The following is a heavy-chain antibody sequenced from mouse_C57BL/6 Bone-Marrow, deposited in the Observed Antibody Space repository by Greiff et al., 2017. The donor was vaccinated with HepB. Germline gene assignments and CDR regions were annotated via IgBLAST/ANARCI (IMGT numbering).Heavy chain of an antibody. CDR1: GFTFSSYA. CDR3: HYYGSSYGWFAY. J-gene: IGHJ3*01. V-gene: IGHV5-4*03. D-gene: IGHD1-1*01. CDR2: ISDGGSYT. Sequence: EVKLVESGGGLVKPGGSLKLSCAASGFTFSSYAMSWVRQTPEKRLEWVATISDGGSYTYYPDYVKGRFTISRDNAKNNLYLQMSHLKSEDTAMYYCHYYGSSYGWFAYWGQGTLVTVSA.